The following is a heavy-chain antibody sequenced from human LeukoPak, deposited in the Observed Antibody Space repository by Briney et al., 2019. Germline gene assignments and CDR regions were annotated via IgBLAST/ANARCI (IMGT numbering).Heavy chain of an antibody. J-gene: IGHJ2*01. CDR3: ARDSIGYYDSWSGYYKNGEDWYFDL. CDR2: ISGSGGST. V-gene: IGHV3-23*01. CDR1: GFTFSSYA. D-gene: IGHD3-3*01. Sequence: PGGSLRLSCAASGFTFSSYAMSWVRQAPGKGLEWVSAISGSGGSTYYADSVKGRFTISRDNSKNTLYLQMNSLRAEDTAVYYCARDSIGYYDSWSGYYKNGEDWYFDLWGRGTLVTVSS.